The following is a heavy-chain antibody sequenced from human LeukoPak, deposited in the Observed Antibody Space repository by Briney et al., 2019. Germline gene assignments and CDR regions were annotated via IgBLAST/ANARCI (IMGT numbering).Heavy chain of an antibody. D-gene: IGHD6-19*01. J-gene: IGHJ4*02. CDR1: GFTLSSYA. V-gene: IGHV3-23*01. CDR3: AKEGGIVVAGGRDN. Sequence: GGSLRLSCAASGFTLSSYAMSWVRQAPGKGPEWVSAISGNGRKIFYADSVRGRFTISRDNSKNMLYLQMSSLRADDTAVYFCAKEGGIVVAGGRDNWGQGTLVTVSS. CDR2: ISGNGRKI.